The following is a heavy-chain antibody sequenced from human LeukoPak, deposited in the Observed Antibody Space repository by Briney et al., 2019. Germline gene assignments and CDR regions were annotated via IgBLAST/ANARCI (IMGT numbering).Heavy chain of an antibody. V-gene: IGHV1-2*02. Sequence: ASVKVSCKASGYTFTDYSMHWVRQAPGQRLEWMGWINPNNGGTNYAQKFQGRVTMTRDTSISTAFMELSSLRSDDTAVYYCVPAPYGHDGYNFDYWGQGTLVTVSS. CDR2: INPNNGGT. CDR3: VPAPYGHDGYNFDY. D-gene: IGHD5-24*01. CDR1: GYTFTDYS. J-gene: IGHJ4*02.